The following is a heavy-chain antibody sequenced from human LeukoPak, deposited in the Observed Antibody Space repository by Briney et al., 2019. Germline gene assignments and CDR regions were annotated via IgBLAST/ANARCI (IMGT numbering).Heavy chain of an antibody. J-gene: IGHJ4*02. V-gene: IGHV7-4-1*02. Sequence: ASVKVSCKASGYTFTSYAMNWVRQAPGQGLEWMGWINTNTGNPTYAQGFTGRFVFSLDTSVSTAYLQISSLKAEDTAVYYCARGPRITIVREFDYWGQGTLVTVSS. D-gene: IGHD3-10*01. CDR3: ARGPRITIVREFDY. CDR2: INTNTGNP. CDR1: GYTFTSYA.